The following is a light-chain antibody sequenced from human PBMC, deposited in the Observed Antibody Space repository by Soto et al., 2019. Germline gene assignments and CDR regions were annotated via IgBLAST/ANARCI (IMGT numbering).Light chain of an antibody. J-gene: IGKJ3*01. V-gene: IGKV1-39*01. CDR2: DAS. Sequence: DIQMTQSPSSLSASEGDRVTITCRASQSINSFLNWYQQKSGKAPKLLIYDASTLQSVVPSRFSGSGSETEFTLTITNLQPDDFATYYCQQSYNTPFTFCPGTKVDVK. CDR1: QSINSF. CDR3: QQSYNTPFT.